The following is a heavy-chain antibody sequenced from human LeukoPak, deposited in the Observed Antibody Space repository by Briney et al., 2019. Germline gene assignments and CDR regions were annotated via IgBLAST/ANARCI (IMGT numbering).Heavy chain of an antibody. D-gene: IGHD2-2*01. CDR3: ARVAAMGYFDY. CDR2: ISVSDGST. Sequence: GGSLRLSCAASGFTFSTYAMSWVRQAPGKGLEWVSTISVSDGSTYYADSVKGRFTISRDNAKNSLYLQMNSLRAEDTAVYYCARVAAMGYFDYWGQGTLVTVSS. V-gene: IGHV3-23*01. CDR1: GFTFSTYA. J-gene: IGHJ4*02.